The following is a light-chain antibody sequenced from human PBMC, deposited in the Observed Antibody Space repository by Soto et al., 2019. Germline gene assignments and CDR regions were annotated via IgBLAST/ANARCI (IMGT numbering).Light chain of an antibody. Sequence: DVVMTQSPLSLSVTLGQPASISCRSSQSLVYTDGNTYLNWFQQRPGQSPRRLISKVSNRDSGVPGRIHGSVLGPDFTRKIRRVEAEDFWVYYCLRGTPWPSSFGGGNQVEIK. J-gene: IGKJ4*01. V-gene: IGKV2-30*01. CDR1: QSLVYTDGNTY. CDR2: KVS. CDR3: LRGTPWPSS.